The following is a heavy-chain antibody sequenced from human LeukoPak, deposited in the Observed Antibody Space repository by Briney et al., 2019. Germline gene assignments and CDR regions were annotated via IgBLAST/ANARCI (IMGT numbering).Heavy chain of an antibody. Sequence: GASVKVSCKASGYTFTGYYMHWVRQAPGQGLEWMGWINPNSGGTNYAQKFQGRVTMTRDTSISTAYMELSRLRSDDTAVYYCARESTSGGGYSSSWYSAFDIWGQGTMVTVSS. V-gene: IGHV1-2*02. CDR1: GYTFTGYY. J-gene: IGHJ3*02. CDR2: INPNSGGT. D-gene: IGHD6-13*01. CDR3: ARESTSGGGYSSSWYSAFDI.